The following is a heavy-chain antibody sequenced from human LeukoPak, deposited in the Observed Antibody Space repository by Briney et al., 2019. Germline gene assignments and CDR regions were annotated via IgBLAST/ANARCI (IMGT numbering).Heavy chain of an antibody. CDR2: ISAYNGNT. D-gene: IGHD2-2*01. CDR3: AIRLGYCSSTSCSNWFDP. J-gene: IGHJ5*02. CDR1: GYTFTSYG. V-gene: IGHV1-18*04. Sequence: GASVKVSCKASGYTFTSYGISWVRQAPGQGLEWMGWISAYNGNTNYAQKLQGRVTMTTDTSTSTAYMELSSLRSEDTAVYYCAIRLGYCSSTSCSNWFDPWGQGTLVTVSS.